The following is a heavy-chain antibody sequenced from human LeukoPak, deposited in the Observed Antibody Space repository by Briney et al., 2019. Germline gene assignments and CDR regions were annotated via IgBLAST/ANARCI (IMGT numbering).Heavy chain of an antibody. J-gene: IGHJ6*03. CDR2: ISRSSSTI. V-gene: IGHV3-48*01. CDR3: ARVGRSVYYYYYYYMDV. CDR1: GFTLRSYV. D-gene: IGHD2-15*01. Sequence: PGGSLRLSCVASGFTLRSYVMNWVRQAPGKGLEWVSYISRSSSTIYYADSVKGRFTISRDNAKNSLYLQMNSLRAEDTALYYCARVGRSVYYYYYYYMDVWGKGTTVTVSS.